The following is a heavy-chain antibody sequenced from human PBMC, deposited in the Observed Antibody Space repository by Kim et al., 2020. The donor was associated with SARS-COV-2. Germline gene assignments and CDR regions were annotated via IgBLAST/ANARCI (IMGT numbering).Heavy chain of an antibody. J-gene: IGHJ4*02. Sequence: SETLSLTCAVYGGSFSGYQWSWIRQSPGKGLEWIGQINHTGSIKYNPSLRSRLTISVDTSKNQFSLKLTSVTVADTAIYYCARGVPGYWGQGALVTVSS. V-gene: IGHV4-34*01. CDR2: INHTGSI. CDR1: GGSFSGYQ. CDR3: ARGVPGY.